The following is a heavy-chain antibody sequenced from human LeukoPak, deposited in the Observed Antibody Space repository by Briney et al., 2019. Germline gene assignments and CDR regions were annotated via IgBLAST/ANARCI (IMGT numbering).Heavy chain of an antibody. J-gene: IGHJ4*02. V-gene: IGHV4-31*03. Sequence: SQTLSLTCTVSGGSISSGGFLWSWIRQHPGKGLEWIGYVYYSGSTSYNPSLKSRVTISVDTSKNQFSLKLRSVTAAGTAVYYCARERAAAGLYHAFDSWGQGTLVTVSS. CDR2: VYYSGST. CDR3: ARERAAAGLYHAFDS. D-gene: IGHD6-13*01. CDR1: GGSISSGGFL.